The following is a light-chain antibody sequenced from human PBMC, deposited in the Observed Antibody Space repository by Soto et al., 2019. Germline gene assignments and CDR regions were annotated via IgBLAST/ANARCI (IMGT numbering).Light chain of an antibody. CDR3: QQSYSTPPT. CDR2: AAS. Sequence: DIQMTQSPSSVSAFVGDRVTITCRASESISTYLNWYQQKPGKGPNHLIYAASSLQSGVPSRFSGGGSGTDFTLTISSLQPEDSATYYCQQSYSTPPTFGQGTKIEIK. J-gene: IGKJ1*01. CDR1: ESISTY. V-gene: IGKV1-39*01.